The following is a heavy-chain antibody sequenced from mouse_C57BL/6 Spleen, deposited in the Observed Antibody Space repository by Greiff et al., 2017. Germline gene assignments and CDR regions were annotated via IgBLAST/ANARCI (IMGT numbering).Heavy chain of an antibody. CDR2: IHPNSGST. CDR1: GYTFTSYW. V-gene: IGHV1-64*01. Sequence: QVQLQQSGAELVKPGASVKLSCKASGYTFTSYWMHWVKQRPGQGLEWIGMIHPNSGSTYYNEKFKSKATLTVDKSSSTAYMQLSSLASEDSAVYYFARGHGCGMDYWGQGTTLTVSS. D-gene: IGHD3-3*01. J-gene: IGHJ2*01. CDR3: ARGHGCGMDY.